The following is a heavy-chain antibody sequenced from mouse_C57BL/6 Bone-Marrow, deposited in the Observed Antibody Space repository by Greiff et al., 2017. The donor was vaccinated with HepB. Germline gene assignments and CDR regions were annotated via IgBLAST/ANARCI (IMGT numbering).Heavy chain of an antibody. J-gene: IGHJ2*01. D-gene: IGHD6-1*01. Sequence: VMLVESGAELARPGASVKLSCKASGYTFTSYGISWVKQRTGQGLEWIGEIYPRSGNTYYNEKFKGKATLTADKSSSTAYMELRSLTSEDSAVYFCAEASYYLDYWGQGTTLTVSS. CDR2: IYPRSGNT. CDR1: GYTFTSYG. CDR3: AEASYYLDY. V-gene: IGHV1-81*01.